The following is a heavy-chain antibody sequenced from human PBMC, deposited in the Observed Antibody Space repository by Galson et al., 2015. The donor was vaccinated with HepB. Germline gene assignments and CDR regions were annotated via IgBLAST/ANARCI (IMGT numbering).Heavy chain of an antibody. D-gene: IGHD1-7*01. CDR1: GFTFDDYG. CDR3: ARVVSAGTNFRDAFDI. CDR2: INWNGGST. Sequence: SLRLSCAASGFTFDDYGMSWVRQAPGKGLEWVSGINWNGGSTGYADSVKGRFTISRDNAKNSLYLQMNSLRAEDTALYHCARVVSAGTNFRDAFDIWGQGTMVTVSS. J-gene: IGHJ3*02. V-gene: IGHV3-20*01.